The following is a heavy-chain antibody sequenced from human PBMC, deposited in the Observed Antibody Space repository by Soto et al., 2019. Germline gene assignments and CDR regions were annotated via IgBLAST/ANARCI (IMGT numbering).Heavy chain of an antibody. CDR3: ARACGITIFGVVPPVCY. J-gene: IGHJ4*02. D-gene: IGHD3-3*01. CDR2: IYPGDSDT. CDR1: GYSFTSYW. V-gene: IGHV5-51*01. Sequence: PGESLKISCKGSGYSFTSYWIGWVRQMPGKGLEWMGIIYPGDSDTRYSPSFQDQVTISADKSISTAYLQWSSLKASDTAMYYCARACGITIFGVVPPVCYWGQGTLVTVSS.